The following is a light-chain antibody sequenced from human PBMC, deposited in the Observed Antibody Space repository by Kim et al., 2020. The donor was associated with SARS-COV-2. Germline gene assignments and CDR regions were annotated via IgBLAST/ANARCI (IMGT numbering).Light chain of an antibody. CDR1: GIGSVP. CDR2: YDS. J-gene: IGLJ3*02. CDR3: QVWDSTSDHPWV. Sequence: PGQTARVTWGGNGIGSVPVHWYQQKPDQSPLLVISYDSDRPSGIPERFSGSNSGNTATLTISRVEAGDEDDYFCQVWDSTSDHPWVFGGGTQLTV. V-gene: IGLV3-21*04.